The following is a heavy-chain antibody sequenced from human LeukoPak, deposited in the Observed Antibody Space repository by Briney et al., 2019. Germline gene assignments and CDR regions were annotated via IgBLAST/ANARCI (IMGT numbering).Heavy chain of an antibody. CDR1: GGSISSGDYY. CDR2: IYYSGST. CDR3: ASQVVVAARGGWFDP. Sequence: SQTLSLTCTVSGGSISSGDYYWSWIRQPPGKGLEWIGYIYYSGSTYYNPSLKSRVTISVDTSKNQFSLKLSSVTTADTAVYYCASQVVVAARGGWFDPWGQGTLVTVSS. V-gene: IGHV4-30-4*01. D-gene: IGHD2-15*01. J-gene: IGHJ5*02.